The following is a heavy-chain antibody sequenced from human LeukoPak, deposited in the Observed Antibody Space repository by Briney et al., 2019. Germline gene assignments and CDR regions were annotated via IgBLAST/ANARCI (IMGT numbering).Heavy chain of an antibody. J-gene: IGHJ4*02. CDR2: IRGSGGAT. Sequence: PGGSLRLSCEGSGFTFDRYCMSWFRQAPGRRLQWVSSIRGSGGATWYADSVKGRFTISRDNSKNKVFLQMNSLRAEDTAVYFCARRYNSYYFDYWGQGTLVTVSS. V-gene: IGHV3-23*01. D-gene: IGHD1-20*01. CDR1: GFTFDRYC. CDR3: ARRYNSYYFDY.